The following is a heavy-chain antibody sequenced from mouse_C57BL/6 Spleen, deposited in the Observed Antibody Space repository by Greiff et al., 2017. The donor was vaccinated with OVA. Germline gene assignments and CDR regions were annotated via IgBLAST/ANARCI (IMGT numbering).Heavy chain of an antibody. J-gene: IGHJ2*01. D-gene: IGHD1-1*01. CDR2: ISSGSSTI. V-gene: IGHV5-17*01. CDR1: GFTFSDYG. Sequence: EVKVEESGGGLVKPGGSLKLSCAASGFTFSDYGMHWVRQAPEKGLEWVAYISSGSSTIYYADTVKGRFTISRDTAKNTLFMQMTSLRSEDTAMYYCARDYYYGSSYDYFDYWGQGTTLTVSS. CDR3: ARDYYYGSSYDYFDY.